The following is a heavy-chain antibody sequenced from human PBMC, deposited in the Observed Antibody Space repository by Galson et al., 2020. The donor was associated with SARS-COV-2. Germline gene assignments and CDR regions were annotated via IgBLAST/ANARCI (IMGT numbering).Heavy chain of an antibody. CDR3: ARKRAERWAAWHAFDI. CDR2: TYYRSKWYN. CDR1: GDSVPRNSAA. Sequence: SQTLSLTCAISGDSVPRNSAAWNWIRQTPSRGLEWQGRTYYRSKWYNDYAVSVKSRITINPDTSKYQFSLQLNSVTPEDTAVYYCARKRAERWAAWHAFDIWGQGTMVTVSS. V-gene: IGHV6-1*01. D-gene: IGHD6-13*01. J-gene: IGHJ3*02.